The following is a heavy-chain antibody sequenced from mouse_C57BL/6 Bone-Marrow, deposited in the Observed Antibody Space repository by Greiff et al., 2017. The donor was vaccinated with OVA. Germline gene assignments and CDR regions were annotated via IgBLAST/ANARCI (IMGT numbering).Heavy chain of an antibody. CDR3: ARIYDGYPYWYFDV. J-gene: IGHJ1*03. V-gene: IGHV1-55*01. Sequence: QVQLQQPGAELVKPGASVKMSCKASGYTFTSYWITWVKQRPGQGLEWIGDIYPGSGSTNYNEKFKSKATLTVDTSSSTAYMQLSSLTSEDSAVYYCARIYDGYPYWYFDVWGTGTTVTVSS. CDR1: GYTFTSYW. CDR2: IYPGSGST. D-gene: IGHD2-3*01.